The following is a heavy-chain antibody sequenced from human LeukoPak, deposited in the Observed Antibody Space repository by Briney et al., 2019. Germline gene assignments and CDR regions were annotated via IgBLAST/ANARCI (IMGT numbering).Heavy chain of an antibody. CDR3: ANDFDH. V-gene: IGHV3-23*01. J-gene: IGHJ4*02. Sequence: PGGSLRLSCAASGFTFNNYAMSWVGQAPGKGLEWVSTISGSDDNTYYADSVKGRFTISRDISKNTLYLQMNSLRADDTAVYYCANDFDHWGQGTLVTVSS. CDR2: ISGSDDNT. CDR1: GFTFNNYA.